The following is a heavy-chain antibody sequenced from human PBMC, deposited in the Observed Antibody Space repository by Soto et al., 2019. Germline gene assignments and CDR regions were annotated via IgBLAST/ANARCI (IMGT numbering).Heavy chain of an antibody. Sequence: QVQLPQWGAGLLKPSETLSLTCAVYGGSFSGYYWSWIRQPPGKGLEWIGEINHSGSTNYNPSLKSRVTISVDTSKNQFSLKLISVTAADTAVYYCARGRARGSSSPSDYWGQGTLVTVSS. CDR3: ARGRARGSSSPSDY. CDR2: INHSGST. D-gene: IGHD6-6*01. V-gene: IGHV4-34*01. CDR1: GGSFSGYY. J-gene: IGHJ4*02.